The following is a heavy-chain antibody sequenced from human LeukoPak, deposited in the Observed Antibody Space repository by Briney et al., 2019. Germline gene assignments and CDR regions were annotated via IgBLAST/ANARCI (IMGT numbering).Heavy chain of an antibody. J-gene: IGHJ4*02. CDR1: GFNFRSYG. Sequence: GGSLRLSCVASGFNFRSYGVHWVRQAPGKGLEWVAIIWYDGSDKYYADSVKGRFTISRDNSRNTLYLQMNSLRAEDTAVYYCARDLGSSGFFDYWGQGTLVTVSP. D-gene: IGHD6-19*01. V-gene: IGHV3-33*01. CDR3: ARDLGSSGFFDY. CDR2: IWYDGSDK.